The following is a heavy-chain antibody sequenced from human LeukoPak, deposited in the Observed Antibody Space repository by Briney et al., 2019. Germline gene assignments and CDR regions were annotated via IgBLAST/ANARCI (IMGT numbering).Heavy chain of an antibody. D-gene: IGHD3-22*01. V-gene: IGHV1-69*05. CDR1: GGTFSSYA. CDR3: ARDSDYYDSSGYYRRGEYFQH. Sequence: EASVKVSCKASGGTFSSYAISWVRQAPGQGLEWMGGIIPVFGTANYAQKFQGRVTITTDESTSTAYMELSSLRSEDTAVYYCARDSDYYDSSGYYRRGEYFQHWGQGTLVTVSS. J-gene: IGHJ1*01. CDR2: IIPVFGTA.